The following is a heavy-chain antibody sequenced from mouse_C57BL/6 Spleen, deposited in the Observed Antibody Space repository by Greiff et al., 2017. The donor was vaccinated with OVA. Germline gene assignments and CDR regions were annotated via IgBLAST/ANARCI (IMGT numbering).Heavy chain of an antibody. J-gene: IGHJ2*01. D-gene: IGHD1-1*01. CDR1: GYTFTDYY. CDR3: AHYYGSSYVHFDY. CDR2: INPNNGGT. Sequence: EVQLQQSGPELVKPGASVKISCKASGYTFTDYYMNWVKQSHGKSLEWIGDINPNNGGTRYNQKFKGKATLTVDKSSSTAYMELRSLTSEDSAVYYCAHYYGSSYVHFDYWGQGTTLTVSS. V-gene: IGHV1-26*01.